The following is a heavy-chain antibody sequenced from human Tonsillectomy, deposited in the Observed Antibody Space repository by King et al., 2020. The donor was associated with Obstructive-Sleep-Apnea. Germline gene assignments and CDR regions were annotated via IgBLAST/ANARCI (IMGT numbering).Heavy chain of an antibody. J-gene: IGHJ4*02. V-gene: IGHV4-59*01. CDR2: IYYSGST. D-gene: IGHD3-22*01. CDR3: ARVKFEDSSGYYYFDY. Sequence: QLQESGPGLVKPSETLSLTCTFSGGSISSYYWSWIRQPPGKGLEWIGYIYYSGSTNYNPSLKSRVTISVDTSKNQFSLKLSSVTAADTAVYYCARVKFEDSSGYYYFDYWGQGTLVTVSS. CDR1: GGSISSYY.